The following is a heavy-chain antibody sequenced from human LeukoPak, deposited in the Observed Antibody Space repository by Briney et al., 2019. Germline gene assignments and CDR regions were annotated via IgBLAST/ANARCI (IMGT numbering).Heavy chain of an antibody. CDR3: ARHSGWYNSYFDY. J-gene: IGHJ4*02. CDR1: GGSISSSSYY. V-gene: IGHV4-39*01. CDR2: IYYSGST. D-gene: IGHD6-19*01. Sequence: SETLSLTCTVSGGSISSSSYYWGWIRQPPGKGLEWIGSIYYSGSTYYNPSLKSRVTISLDTSKNQFSLKLSSVTAADTAVYYCARHSGWYNSYFDYWGQGSLVTVSS.